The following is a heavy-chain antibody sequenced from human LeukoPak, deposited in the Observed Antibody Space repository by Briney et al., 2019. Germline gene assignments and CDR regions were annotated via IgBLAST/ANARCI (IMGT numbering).Heavy chain of an antibody. CDR1: GFTFTNYV. J-gene: IGHJ6*03. V-gene: IGHV3-30*04. CDR2: ISYDGSNK. CDR3: ARGPTMVRGTMDV. Sequence: GGSLRLSCAASGFTFTNYVMHWVRQAPGKGLEWVAAISYDGSNKYYADSVKGRFTISRDNSKNTLYLQMNSLGIEDTAIYSCARGPTMVRGTMDVWGKGTAVTVSS. D-gene: IGHD3-10*01.